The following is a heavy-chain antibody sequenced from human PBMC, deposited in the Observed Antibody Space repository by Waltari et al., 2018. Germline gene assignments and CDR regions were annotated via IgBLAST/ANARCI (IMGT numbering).Heavy chain of an antibody. J-gene: IGHJ5*02. CDR2: SNCGNGKK. D-gene: IGHD6-13*01. CDR3: ARGGERSTWYSRFDP. CDR1: GSTFTDYA. Sequence: QVQLAQSGAEVKKPGASVKVACKASGSTFTDYAEHWRRQAPGQGLEGVGWSNCGNGKKKDSPKFEGRVTITRETSANTAYMELSRLRSEDTAVYYCARGGERSTWYSRFDPWGQGTLVSVSS. V-gene: IGHV1-3*01.